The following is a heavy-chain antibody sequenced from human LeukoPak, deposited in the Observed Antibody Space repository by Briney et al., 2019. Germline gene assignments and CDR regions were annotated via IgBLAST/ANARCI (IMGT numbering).Heavy chain of an antibody. CDR1: GYTFTSYD. D-gene: IGHD6-6*01. Sequence: ASVKVSCKASGYTFTSYDINWVRQATGQGLEWMGWMNPNSGNTGYAQKFQGRVTMTRNTSISTAHMELSSLRSEDTAVYYCARGPDSSSSRWWWFDPWGQGTLVTVSS. CDR2: MNPNSGNT. J-gene: IGHJ5*02. V-gene: IGHV1-8*01. CDR3: ARGPDSSSSRWWWFDP.